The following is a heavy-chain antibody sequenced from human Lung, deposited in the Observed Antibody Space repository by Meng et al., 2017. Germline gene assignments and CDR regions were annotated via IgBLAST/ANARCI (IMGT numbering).Heavy chain of an antibody. J-gene: IGHJ4*02. CDR1: GGSFSDYY. V-gene: IGHV4-34*01. D-gene: IGHD4-11*01. CDR3: ARGPTTMAHDFDY. Sequence: QVQPTPWGAGLLKPSETPSLTFVVSGGSFSDYYWSWIRQSPGKGLEWIGEINHSGSTNYNPSLESRATISVDTSQNNLSLKLSSVTAADSAVYYCARGPTTMAHDFDYWGQGTLVTVSS. CDR2: INHSGST.